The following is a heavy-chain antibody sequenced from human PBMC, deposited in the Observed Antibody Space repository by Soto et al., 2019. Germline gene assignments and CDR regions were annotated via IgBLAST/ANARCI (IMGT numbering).Heavy chain of an antibody. CDR3: ARMNRDYYYYGMDV. J-gene: IGHJ6*02. Sequence: PXETLSLPWGVSGDSISSSDWWTWVRQTPGNGLEWIVKIDHNGVANYNPSLEGRVTISKDISKNQISLKVTSATAADSAVYYCARMNRDYYYYGMDVWGQGATVTVSS. CDR2: IDHNGVA. CDR1: GDSISSSDW. V-gene: IGHV4-4*02.